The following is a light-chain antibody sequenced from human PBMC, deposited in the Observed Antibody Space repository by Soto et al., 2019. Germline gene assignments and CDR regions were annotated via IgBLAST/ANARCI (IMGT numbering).Light chain of an antibody. CDR3: FSYAGTTNVA. Sequence: ALTQPASVSGSPGQSITISCTGTSSDVGSYDLVSWYQQHPGKAPKLMIYEGSQRPSGVSNRFSGSKSGNTASLTIFGLQADDEADYYCFSYAGTTNVAFGTGTKLTVL. V-gene: IGLV2-23*01. J-gene: IGLJ2*01. CDR1: SSDVGSYDL. CDR2: EGS.